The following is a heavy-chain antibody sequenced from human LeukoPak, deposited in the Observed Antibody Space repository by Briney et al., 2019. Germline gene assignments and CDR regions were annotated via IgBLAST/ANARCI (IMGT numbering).Heavy chain of an antibody. D-gene: IGHD6-25*01. CDR3: ARGAAV. CDR2: IYYSGSGST. V-gene: IGHV4-39*07. Sequence: SETLSLTCTVSGGSISSGSYYWGWIRQPPGKGLEWIGNIYYSGSGSTHYNPSLKSRVTISVDTSKNQFSLMLGSVTAADTAVYYCARGAAVWGQGTLVTVSS. CDR1: GGSISSGSYY. J-gene: IGHJ4*02.